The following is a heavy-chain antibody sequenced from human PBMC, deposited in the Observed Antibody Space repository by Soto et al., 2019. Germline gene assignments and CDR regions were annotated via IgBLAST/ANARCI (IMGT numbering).Heavy chain of an antibody. J-gene: IGHJ4*02. CDR2: ISSSGRYT. V-gene: IGHV3-21*01. CDR3: ASGIEYSPGY. CDR1: GFTFSSYS. D-gene: IGHD6-6*01. Sequence: EVQLVESGGGLVKPGGSLRLSCAASGFTFSSYSMNWVRQAPGKGLEWVSSISSSGRYTYYADSVKGRFNISRDNAKNSLYLQINSLRAEDTAVYYCASGIEYSPGYWGQGTLVTVSS.